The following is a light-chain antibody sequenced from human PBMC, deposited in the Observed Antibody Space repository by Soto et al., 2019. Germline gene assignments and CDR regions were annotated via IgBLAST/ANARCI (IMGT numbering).Light chain of an antibody. J-gene: IGLJ2*01. Sequence: QSALTQPPSASGSPGQSVTISCTGTSSDVGGYNYVSWYQQYPGRAPKLMIYEVTKRPSGVPDRFSGSKYGNTASLTVSGRRAEDEVDYYCCSYAASSNLYFVFGGGTKLTVL. CDR3: CSYAASSNLYFV. CDR2: EVT. CDR1: SSDVGGYNY. V-gene: IGLV2-8*01.